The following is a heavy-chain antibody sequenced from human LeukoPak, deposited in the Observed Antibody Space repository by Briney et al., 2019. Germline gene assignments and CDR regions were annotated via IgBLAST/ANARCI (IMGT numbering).Heavy chain of an antibody. CDR1: GYTLTGYY. Sequence: ASLKVSCKASGYTLTGYYMHWVRQAPGQRLEWMGWINPNSGGTNCAQKFQGRVTMTRDTSISTAYMELSRLTSDDTAVYYCARDIAYDSSGYYYYYFDYWGKGTPVTVSS. CDR2: INPNSGGT. J-gene: IGHJ4*02. CDR3: ARDIAYDSSGYYYYYFDY. D-gene: IGHD3-22*01. V-gene: IGHV1-2*02.